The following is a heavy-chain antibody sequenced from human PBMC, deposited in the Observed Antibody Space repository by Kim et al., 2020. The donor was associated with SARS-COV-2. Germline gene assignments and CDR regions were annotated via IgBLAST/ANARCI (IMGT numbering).Heavy chain of an antibody. CDR3: ARYYGSGYFDY. Sequence: SETLSLTCTVSGGSISSSSYYWGWIRQPPGKGLEWIGSISYSGSTYYNPSLKSRATISVDTSKNHFSLKLSSVTAADTAVYYCARYYGSGYFDYWGQGTLVTVSS. J-gene: IGHJ4*02. D-gene: IGHD3-10*01. CDR1: GGSISSSSYY. V-gene: IGHV4-39*07. CDR2: ISYSGST.